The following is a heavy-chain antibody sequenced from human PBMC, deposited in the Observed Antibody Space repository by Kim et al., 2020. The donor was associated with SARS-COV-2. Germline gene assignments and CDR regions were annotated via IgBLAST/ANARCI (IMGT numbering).Heavy chain of an antibody. CDR3: TRVRQQLVFGTDYYYGMDV. D-gene: IGHD6-13*01. V-gene: IGHV3-49*03. J-gene: IGHJ6*02. CDR1: GFTFGDYA. CDR2: IRSKAYGGTT. Sequence: GGSLRLSCTASGFTFGDYAMSWFRQAPGKGLEWVGFIRSKAYGGTTEYAASVKGRFTISRDDSKSIAYLQMNSLKTEDTAVYYCTRVRQQLVFGTDYYYGMDVWGQGTTVTVSS.